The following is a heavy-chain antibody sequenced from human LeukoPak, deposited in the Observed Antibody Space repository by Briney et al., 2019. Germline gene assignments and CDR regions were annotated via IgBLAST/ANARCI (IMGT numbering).Heavy chain of an antibody. J-gene: IGHJ3*02. D-gene: IGHD6-19*01. V-gene: IGHV4-59*01. CDR2: IYYSGST. CDR3: AREKYSSGWYGADAFDI. CDR1: GGSISSYY. Sequence: KSSETLSLTCTVSGGSISSYYWSWIRQPPGKGLEWIGYIYYSGSTNYNPSLKSRVTISVDTSKNQFSLKLSSVTAADTAVYYCAREKYSSGWYGADAFDIWGQGTMVTVSS.